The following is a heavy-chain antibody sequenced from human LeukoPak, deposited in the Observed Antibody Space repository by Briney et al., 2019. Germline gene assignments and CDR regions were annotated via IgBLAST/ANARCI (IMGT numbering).Heavy chain of an antibody. CDR2: IISIFGTA. D-gene: IGHD6-19*01. CDR3: ARGNWDSSGWYYDY. J-gene: IGHJ4*02. V-gene: IGHV1-69*05. CDR1: GGTFSSYA. Sequence: KVSFKASGGTFSSYAISWVRPAPGQGLEWMGRIISIFGTANYAQKFQGGVTITTDESTNTAYMELSSLRSEDTAVYYCARGNWDSSGWYYDYWGQGTLVTVSS.